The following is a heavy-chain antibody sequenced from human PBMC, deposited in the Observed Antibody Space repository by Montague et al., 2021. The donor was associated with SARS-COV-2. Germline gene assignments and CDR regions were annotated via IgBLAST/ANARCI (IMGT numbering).Heavy chain of an antibody. CDR1: HHSITYAYY. CDR3: ARTSQYCDTTSCYLPNAMDV. CDR2: IWHGGST. J-gene: IGHJ6*02. D-gene: IGHD2-2*01. V-gene: IGHV4-38-2*02. Sequence: SETLSLTCTVSHHSITYAYYWGWVRQPPGKGLEWIGNIWHGGSTYYNPSLKSRVTISVDTSKNQFSLKLTSVTAADTAVYYCARTSQYCDTTSCYLPNAMDVWGQGTTVTVSS.